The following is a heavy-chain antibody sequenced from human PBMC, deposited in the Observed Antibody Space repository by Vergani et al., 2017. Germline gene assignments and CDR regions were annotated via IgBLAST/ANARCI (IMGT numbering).Heavy chain of an antibody. CDR3: AREGAGYSSSWYRGGFDP. J-gene: IGHJ5*02. D-gene: IGHD6-13*01. CDR1: GGSISSYY. CDR2: IYYSGST. Sequence: QVQLQESGPGLVKPSETLSLTCTVSGGSISSYYWSWIRQPPGKGLEWIGHIYYSGSTNYNPSLKSRVTISVDTSKNQFSLKLSSVTAADTAVYYCAREGAGYSSSWYRGGFDPWGQGTLVTVSS. V-gene: IGHV4-59*01.